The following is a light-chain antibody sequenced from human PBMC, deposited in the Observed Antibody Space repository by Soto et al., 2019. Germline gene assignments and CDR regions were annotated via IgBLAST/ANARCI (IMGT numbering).Light chain of an antibody. CDR1: QDIRND. Sequence: DIQMTQSPSSLSASVGDRVTITCRASQDIRNDLGWYQQKPVKAPKRLIYAASSLQSGVPSRFSGSGSGTEFTLTISSLQPEDYATYYCLQRNDYPPTFGQGTKVEI. V-gene: IGKV1-17*01. J-gene: IGKJ1*01. CDR3: LQRNDYPPT. CDR2: AAS.